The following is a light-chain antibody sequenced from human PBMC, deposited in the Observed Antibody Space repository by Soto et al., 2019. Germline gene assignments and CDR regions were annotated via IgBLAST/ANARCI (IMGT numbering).Light chain of an antibody. Sequence: QSALTQPASVSGSPGQSITISCTGTSSDVGGYNYVSWNQQHPGKAPKLMIDEVSNRPSGVSNRFSGSKSGNTASLTISGLQAEDEADYYCSSYTSSSTRVFGGGTKLTVL. CDR3: SSYTSSSTRV. CDR1: SSDVGGYNY. V-gene: IGLV2-14*01. J-gene: IGLJ3*02. CDR2: EVS.